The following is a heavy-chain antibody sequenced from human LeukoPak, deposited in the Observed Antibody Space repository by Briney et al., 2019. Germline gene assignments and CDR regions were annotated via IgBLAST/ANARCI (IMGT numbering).Heavy chain of an antibody. CDR2: IYYGGST. CDR3: ARFRIAAAGDFDY. Sequence: SETLSLTCTVSGGSISSGDYYWSWIRQPPGKGLEWIGYIYYGGSTYYNPSLKSRVTISVDTSKNQFSLKLSSVTAADTAVYYCARFRIAAAGDFDYWGQGTLVTVSS. D-gene: IGHD6-13*01. CDR1: GGSISSGDYY. V-gene: IGHV4-30-4*01. J-gene: IGHJ4*02.